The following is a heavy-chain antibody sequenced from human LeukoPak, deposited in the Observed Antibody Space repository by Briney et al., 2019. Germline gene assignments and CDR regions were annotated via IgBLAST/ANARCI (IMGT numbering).Heavy chain of an antibody. CDR1: GYSISSGYY. D-gene: IGHD5-12*01. V-gene: IGHV4-38-2*02. CDR2: IYHSGST. Sequence: SETLSLTCAVSGYSISSGYYWGWIRQPPGKGLEWIGGIYHSGSTYYNPSLKSRVTISVDTSKNQFSLKLSSVTAADTAVYYCAREGSGYDSPYYFDYWGQGTLVTVSS. J-gene: IGHJ4*02. CDR3: AREGSGYDSPYYFDY.